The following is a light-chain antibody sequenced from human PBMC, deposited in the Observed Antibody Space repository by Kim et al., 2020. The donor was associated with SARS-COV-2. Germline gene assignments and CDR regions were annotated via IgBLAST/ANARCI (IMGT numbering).Light chain of an antibody. CDR2: GKN. CDR3: NSRDSSGNHWV. CDR1: VLRSYY. Sequence: ALGQTVRITCQGDVLRSYYASWYQQKPGQAPVLVIYGKNNRPSGIPDRFSGSSSGNTASLTITGAQAEDEADYYCNSRDSSGNHWVFGGGTQLTVL. J-gene: IGLJ3*02. V-gene: IGLV3-19*01.